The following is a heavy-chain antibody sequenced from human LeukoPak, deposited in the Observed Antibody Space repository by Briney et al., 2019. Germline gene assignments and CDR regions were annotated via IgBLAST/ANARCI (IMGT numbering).Heavy chain of an antibody. Sequence: SETLSLTCTVSGASITSSTYYWVWIRQPPGKGLEWIGSIYYSGSTYYNPSLKSRVSISVDTSKNQFSLKLNSVTVADTAVYYCASRIAVAGGWFDPWGQGTLVTVSS. J-gene: IGHJ5*02. CDR3: ASRIAVAGGWFDP. D-gene: IGHD6-19*01. V-gene: IGHV4-39*01. CDR1: GASITSSTYY. CDR2: IYYSGST.